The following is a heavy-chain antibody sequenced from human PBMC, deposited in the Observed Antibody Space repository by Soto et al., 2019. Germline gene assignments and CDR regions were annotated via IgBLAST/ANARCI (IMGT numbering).Heavy chain of an antibody. Sequence: SETLSLTCAVSGGSISSGGYSWSWIRQPPGKGLEWIGYIYHSGSTYYNPSLKSRVTISVDTSKNQFSLKLSSVTAADTAVYYCARDRQDDDFWSGSQGFDPWGQGTLVTVSS. CDR1: GGSISSGGYS. CDR2: IYHSGST. J-gene: IGHJ5*02. D-gene: IGHD3-3*01. V-gene: IGHV4-30-2*05. CDR3: ARDRQDDDFWSGSQGFDP.